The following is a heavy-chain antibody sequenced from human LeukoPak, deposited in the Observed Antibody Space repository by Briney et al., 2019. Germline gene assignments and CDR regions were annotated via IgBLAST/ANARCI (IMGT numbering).Heavy chain of an antibody. CDR3: AREATVTTEAYAFDY. CDR1: GFTFSSYW. V-gene: IGHV3-7*01. J-gene: IGHJ4*02. Sequence: RGSLRLSCAASGFTFSSYWMSWVRQAPGKGLDWVANIKKDGSEKYYVDSVKGRFTISRDNAKTSLYLQMISLRAEDTAVYYCAREATVTTEAYAFDYWGQGTLVTVSS. D-gene: IGHD4-17*01. CDR2: IKKDGSEK.